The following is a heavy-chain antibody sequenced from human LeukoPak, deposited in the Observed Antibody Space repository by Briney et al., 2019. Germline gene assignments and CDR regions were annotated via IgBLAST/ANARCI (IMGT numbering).Heavy chain of an antibody. CDR3: ARGLAAAGPYYYYYYMDV. CDR2: INPNSGGT. J-gene: IGHJ6*03. V-gene: IGHV1-2*02. CDR1: GYTFTGYY. Sequence: EASVKVSCKASGYTFTGYYMHWVRQAPGQGLEWMGWINPNSGGTNYAQKFQGRVTMTRDTSISTAYMELSRLRSDDTAVYYCARGLAAAGPYYYYYYMDVWGKGTTVTVSS. D-gene: IGHD6-13*01.